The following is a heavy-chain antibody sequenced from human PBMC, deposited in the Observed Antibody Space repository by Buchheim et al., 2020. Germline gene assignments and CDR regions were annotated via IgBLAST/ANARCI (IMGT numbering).Heavy chain of an antibody. CDR2: LNPSGGSS. V-gene: IGHV1-46*01. Sequence: QVQLVQSGAEVKRPGASVKVSCKASGYTFTSYYIHWVRQAPGQGLEWMGILNPSGGSSTYAQKFQGRVTMTRDTSTRTADMDLSSLRSEDTAVYYCARDLGFDYWGQGTL. CDR3: ARDLGFDY. J-gene: IGHJ4*02. CDR1: GYTFTSYY.